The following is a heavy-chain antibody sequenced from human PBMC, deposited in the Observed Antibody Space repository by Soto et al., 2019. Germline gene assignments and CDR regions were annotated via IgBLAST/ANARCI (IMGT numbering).Heavy chain of an antibody. J-gene: IGHJ4*02. CDR2: ISYSGSS. V-gene: IGHV4-39*07. CDR1: GGSISSSSYY. CDR3: ARSDGRY. Sequence: SETLSLTCTVSGGSISSSSYYWGWIRQPPGRGLEWVGSISYSGSSYYNPSLKSRVTISVDTSKNQFSLKLSSVTAADTAVYYCARSDGRYWGQGTLVTVAS.